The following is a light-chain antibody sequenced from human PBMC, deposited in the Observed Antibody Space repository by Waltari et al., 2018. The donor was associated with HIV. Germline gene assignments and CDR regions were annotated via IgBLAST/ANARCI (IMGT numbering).Light chain of an antibody. V-gene: IGLV2-11*01. Sequence: QSALTQPRSVSGSPGQSVTISCTGPSSDVGDYNSVSWYQQHPGKAPKLIIYDVSKWPSGGPDRFSGSKSGNTASLTISGLQAEDEADYYCCSYAGTYTYVFGTGTKVTVL. J-gene: IGLJ1*01. CDR1: SSDVGDYNS. CDR3: CSYAGTYTYV. CDR2: DVS.